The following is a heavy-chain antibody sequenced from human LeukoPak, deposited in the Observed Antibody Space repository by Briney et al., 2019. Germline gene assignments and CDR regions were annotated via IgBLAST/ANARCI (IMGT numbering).Heavy chain of an antibody. CDR3: ARGQMGIAPVPGWFDP. V-gene: IGHV1-46*01. Sequence: ASVKVSCKASRYTFTSYYMHWVRQAPGQGLEWMGLINPTGGSTGYAQKFQGRVTMTRDMSTSTDYMELSSLRSEDTAIYYCARGQMGIAPVPGWFDPWGQGTMVTVSS. J-gene: IGHJ5*02. CDR1: RYTFTSYY. D-gene: IGHD6-13*01. CDR2: INPTGGST.